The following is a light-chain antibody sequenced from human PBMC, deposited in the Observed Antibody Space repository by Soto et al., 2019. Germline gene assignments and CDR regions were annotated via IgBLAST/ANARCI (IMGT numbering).Light chain of an antibody. CDR2: DAS. CDR1: QDISNY. J-gene: IGKJ1*01. Sequence: DIQMTQSPSSLSASVGDRVTITCQASQDISNYLNWYQQKPGKAPKLLIYDASSLESGVPSRFSGSGSGTEFTLTISSLQSEDFAVYYCQQYSNWPWTFGQGTKVDIK. CDR3: QQYSNWPWT. V-gene: IGKV1-33*01.